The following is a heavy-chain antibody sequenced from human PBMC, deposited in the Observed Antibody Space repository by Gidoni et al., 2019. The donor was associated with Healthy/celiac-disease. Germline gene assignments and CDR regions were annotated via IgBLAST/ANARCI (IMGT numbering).Heavy chain of an antibody. CDR1: GGSISSSSYY. J-gene: IGHJ5*02. V-gene: IGHV4-39*01. Sequence: QLQLEESGPGLVKPSETLSLTCTVSGGSISSSSYYWGWIRQPPGKGLEWIGSIYYSGSTYYNPSLKSRVTISVDTSKNQFSLKLSSVTAADTAVYYCARQIGPYDFWSGYYTTWFDPWGQGTLVTVSS. CDR2: IYYSGST. D-gene: IGHD3-3*01. CDR3: ARQIGPYDFWSGYYTTWFDP.